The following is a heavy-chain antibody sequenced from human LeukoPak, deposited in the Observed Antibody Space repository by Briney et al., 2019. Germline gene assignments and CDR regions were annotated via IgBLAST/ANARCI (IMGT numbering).Heavy chain of an antibody. CDR1: GYTFTGYH. CDR3: ARDQGSLTRSWYTGY. D-gene: IGHD6-13*01. Sequence: ASVKVSCKASGYTFTGYHIHWVRQAPGQGLEWMGLINPYSCDTNFAQKFQGRVTMTRETSITTAYMDLSSLTPDDTAVYFCARDQGSLTRSWYTGYWGQGTQVTVSS. CDR2: INPYSCDT. J-gene: IGHJ4*02. V-gene: IGHV1-2*06.